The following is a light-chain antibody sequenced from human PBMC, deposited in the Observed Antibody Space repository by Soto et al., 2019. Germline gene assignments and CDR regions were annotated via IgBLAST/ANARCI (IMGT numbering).Light chain of an antibody. CDR1: SSDVGSYNL. J-gene: IGLJ1*01. CDR3: CSYAGTNTFG. Sequence: QSALTQPASVSGSPGQSITISCTGTSSDVGSYNLVSWYQQHPGKAAKLMIYEGNKRPSGVSNRFSGSKSANTASLTISGLQTEDEADYYCCSYAGTNTFGFGTGTKLTVL. V-gene: IGLV2-23*01. CDR2: EGN.